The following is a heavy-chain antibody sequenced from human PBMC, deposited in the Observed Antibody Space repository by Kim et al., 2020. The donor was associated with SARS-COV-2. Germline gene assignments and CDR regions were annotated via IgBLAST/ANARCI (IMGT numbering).Heavy chain of an antibody. J-gene: IGHJ4*02. CDR2: ISSSSSYM. D-gene: IGHD2-15*01. Sequence: GGSLRLSCAASGFTFSSYSMNWVRQAPGKGLEWVSSISSSSSYMYYADSVKGRFTISRDNAKNSLYLQMNSLRAEDTAVYYCARVYCSGGSCYLFDYWGQGTLVTVSS. CDR1: GFTFSSYS. V-gene: IGHV3-21*01. CDR3: ARVYCSGGSCYLFDY.